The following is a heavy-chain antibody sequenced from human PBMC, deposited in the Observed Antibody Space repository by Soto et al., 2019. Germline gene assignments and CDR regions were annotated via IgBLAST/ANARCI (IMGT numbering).Heavy chain of an antibody. CDR2: ISSSSSTI. CDR3: ARETY. V-gene: IGHV3-48*02. Sequence: EVQLVESGGVLVQPGGSLRLSCAASGFTFSSYSMNWVRQAPGKGLEWVSYISSSSSTIYYADSVKGRFTISRDNAKNSRYLQMNSLRDEDTAVYYCARETYWGQGTLVTVSS. CDR1: GFTFSSYS. J-gene: IGHJ4*02.